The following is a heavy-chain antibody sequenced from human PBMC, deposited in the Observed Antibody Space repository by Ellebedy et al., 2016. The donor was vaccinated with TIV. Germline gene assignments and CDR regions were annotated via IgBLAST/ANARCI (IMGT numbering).Heavy chain of an antibody. Sequence: PGGSLRLSCAASGFSVSTNYMNWVRQAPGKGLEWVSVIYSGGDGGDTYYADSVKGRFTISRDNSKNTLYLQMNSLRAEDTAVYYCARDLAYYGMDVWGQGTTVTVSS. J-gene: IGHJ6*02. CDR1: GFSVSTNY. CDR2: IYSGGDGGDT. CDR3: ARDLAYYGMDV. V-gene: IGHV3-53*01. D-gene: IGHD3-3*02.